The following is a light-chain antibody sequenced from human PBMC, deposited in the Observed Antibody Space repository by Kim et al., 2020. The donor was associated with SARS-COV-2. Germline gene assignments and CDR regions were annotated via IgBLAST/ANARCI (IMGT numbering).Light chain of an antibody. Sequence: DIQMTQSHSTLSASVGDRVSISCRASQSVSGWLAWYQQKPGRAPKVLIYDAFSLESGVPSRFSGSGYGTEFTLTISSLQPDDFATYYCQQYDNYPGTFGQGTKVDIK. CDR3: QQYDNYPGT. V-gene: IGKV1-5*01. CDR2: DAF. J-gene: IGKJ1*01. CDR1: QSVSGW.